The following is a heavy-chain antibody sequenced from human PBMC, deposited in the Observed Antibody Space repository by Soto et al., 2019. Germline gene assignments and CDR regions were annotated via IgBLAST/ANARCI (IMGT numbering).Heavy chain of an antibody. V-gene: IGHV4-59*01. CDR2: IYYSGST. J-gene: IGHJ6*02. CDR1: GGSISSYY. Sequence: PSETLSLTCTVSGGSISSYYWSWIRQPPGKGLEWIGYIYYSGSTNYNPSLKSRVTISVDMSKNQFSLKLSSVTAADTAVYYCARIGPAVAGTAYYYYGMDVWGQGTTVTVSS. CDR3: ARIGPAVAGTAYYYYGMDV. D-gene: IGHD6-19*01.